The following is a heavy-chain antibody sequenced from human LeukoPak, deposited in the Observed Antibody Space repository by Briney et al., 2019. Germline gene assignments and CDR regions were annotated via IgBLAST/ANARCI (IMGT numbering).Heavy chain of an antibody. V-gene: IGHV4-31*03. D-gene: IGHD3-22*01. Sequence: SETQSLICTVSGGSISSGDYYWSWIRQHPGKGLEWIGYIYYSGSTYYNPSLKSRVTISVDTSKNQFSLKLSSVTAADTAVYYCATYYYDSSGYYGRRFDYWGQGTLVTVSS. CDR1: GGSISSGDYY. CDR3: ATYYYDSSGYYGRRFDY. J-gene: IGHJ4*02. CDR2: IYYSGST.